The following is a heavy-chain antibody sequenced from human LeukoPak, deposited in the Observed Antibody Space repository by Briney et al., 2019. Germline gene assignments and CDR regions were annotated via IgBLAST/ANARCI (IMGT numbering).Heavy chain of an antibody. V-gene: IGHV3-30*02. CDR3: AKDLSSSWENWFDP. D-gene: IGHD6-13*01. CDR2: IRYDGSNK. J-gene: IGHJ5*02. CDR1: GFTFSSYG. Sequence: PGGSLRLSCAASGFTFSSYGMHWVRQAPGKGLEWVAFIRYDGSNKYYADSVKGRFTISRDNSKNTLYLQMNSLRAEDTAVYYCAKDLSSSWENWFDPWGQGTLVTVSS.